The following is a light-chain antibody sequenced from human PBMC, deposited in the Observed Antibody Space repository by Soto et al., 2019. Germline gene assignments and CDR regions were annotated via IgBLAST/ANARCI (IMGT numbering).Light chain of an antibody. CDR3: SSCTSSGTGV. CDR1: SSDVGSYNR. CDR2: QVS. V-gene: IGLV2-18*02. Sequence: QSALTQPPSVSGSPGQSVTISCTGTSSDVGSYNRVSWYQQPPGTAPKLMICQVSNRPSGVPDRFSGSKSGNTASLTISGLQAEDEADYYCSSCTSSGTGVFGGGTKLTVL. J-gene: IGLJ3*02.